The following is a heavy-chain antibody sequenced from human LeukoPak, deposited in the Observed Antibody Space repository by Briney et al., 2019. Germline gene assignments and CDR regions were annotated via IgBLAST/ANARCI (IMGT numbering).Heavy chain of an antibody. CDR2: IYSGGST. CDR3: ARPTQGMDV. CDR1: GFTFGDYA. V-gene: IGHV3-66*04. Sequence: GGSLRLSCTASGFTFGDYAMSWVRQAPGKGLEWVSVIYSGGSTYYADSVKGRFTISRDNSKNTLYLQMNSLRAEDTAVYYCARPTQGMDVWGQGTTVTVSS. J-gene: IGHJ6*02.